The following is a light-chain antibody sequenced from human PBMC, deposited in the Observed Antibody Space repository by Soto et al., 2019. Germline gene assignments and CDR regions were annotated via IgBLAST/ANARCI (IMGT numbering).Light chain of an antibody. V-gene: IGKV3-15*01. CDR2: GAS. Sequence: EIVMTQSPAALSVSPGERATLYCRARQRINSNLAWYQHKPGQAPRLLIYGASTRATGIPARFSGSGSGTDFTLTISRLEPEDFAVYYCQQYGNSPITFGQGTRLEIK. J-gene: IGKJ5*01. CDR3: QQYGNSPIT. CDR1: QRINSN.